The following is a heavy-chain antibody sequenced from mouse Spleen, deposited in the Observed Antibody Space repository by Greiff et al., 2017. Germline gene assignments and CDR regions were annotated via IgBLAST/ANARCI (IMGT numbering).Heavy chain of an antibody. J-gene: IGHJ4*01. CDR2: ISSGGGNT. D-gene: IGHD1-1*01. CDR3: ARHYYGSSHYYAMDY. V-gene: IGHV5-9*04. CDR1: GFTFSSYA. Sequence: EVKLVESGGGLVKLGGSLKLSCAASGFTFSSYAMSWVRQTPEKRLEWVATISSGGGNTYYPDSVKGRFTISRDNAKNTLYLQMSSLKSEDTAMYYCARHYYGSSHYYAMDYWGQGTSVTVSS.